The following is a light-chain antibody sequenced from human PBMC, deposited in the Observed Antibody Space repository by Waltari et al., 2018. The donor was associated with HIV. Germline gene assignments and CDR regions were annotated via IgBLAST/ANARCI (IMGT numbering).Light chain of an antibody. CDR1: SSNIGTKT. CDR2: GNH. V-gene: IGLV1-44*01. Sequence: QSVLTQPPSASGTPGQRVTISCSGSSSNIGTKTVNWYQQRPGSAPKFLMYGNHVRPSGVPDRFSGSKSGTSASLAISGLRSEDEADYYCAAWDDSLNAWVFGGGTKVTVL. CDR3: AAWDDSLNAWV. J-gene: IGLJ3*02.